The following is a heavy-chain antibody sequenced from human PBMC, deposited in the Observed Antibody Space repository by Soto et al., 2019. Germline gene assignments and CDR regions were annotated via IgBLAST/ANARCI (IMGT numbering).Heavy chain of an antibody. D-gene: IGHD6-19*01. CDR1: GDSVSSSNYY. V-gene: IGHV4-61*01. Sequence: QVQLPESGPGLVRPSETLSLTCTVSGDSVSSSNYYWSWIRQSPVKGLEWIGYIFYSGSTNYNPSLKSRVTISVDTSKNQFSLNLRSVTAADTAVYYCARDVTTSGRHPPESTWGQGTLVTVS. CDR2: IFYSGST. J-gene: IGHJ5*02. CDR3: ARDVTTSGRHPPEST.